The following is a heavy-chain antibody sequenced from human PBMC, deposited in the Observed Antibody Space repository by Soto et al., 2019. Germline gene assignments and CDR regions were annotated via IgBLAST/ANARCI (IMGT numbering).Heavy chain of an antibody. Sequence: QVQLQEPGPGLVKPSETLSLNCTVSGGSISSYYWSWIRQPPGKGLEWIGYIYYSGSTNYNPALTSRVTISVDTSKTQFSLKLRSVTAADTAVYYCAMSYGYAFDIWGQGTMVTVSS. J-gene: IGHJ3*02. V-gene: IGHV4-59*01. D-gene: IGHD1-26*01. CDR3: AMSYGYAFDI. CDR2: IYYSGST. CDR1: GGSISSYY.